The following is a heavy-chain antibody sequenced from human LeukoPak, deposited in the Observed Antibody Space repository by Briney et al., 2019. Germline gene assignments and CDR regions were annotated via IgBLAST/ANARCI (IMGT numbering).Heavy chain of an antibody. V-gene: IGHV3-21*01. CDR1: GFTFSSYS. CDR2: ISSSSSYI. D-gene: IGHD6-13*01. Sequence: KTGVSLRLSCAASGFTFSSYSMNWVRQAPGKGLEWVSSISSSSSYIYYADSVKGRFTISRDNAKNSLYLQMNSLRAEDTAVYYCAPELGIAAAGWMDWGQGTLVTVSS. J-gene: IGHJ4*02. CDR3: APELGIAAAGWMD.